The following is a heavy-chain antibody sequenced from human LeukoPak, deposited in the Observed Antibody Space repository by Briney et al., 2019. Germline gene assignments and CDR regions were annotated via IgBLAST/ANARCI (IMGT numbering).Heavy chain of an antibody. V-gene: IGHV3-23*01. CDR1: GFTFSSYA. CDR3: AKDRDDSKYIHYYFDY. CDR2: ISGSGGST. J-gene: IGHJ4*02. Sequence: PGGSLRLSCAASGFTFSSYAMSWVRQAPGKGLEWVSAISGSGGSTYYADSVKGRFTISRDNSKNTLYLQMNSLRAEDTAVYYCAKDRDDSKYIHYYFDYWGQGTLVTVSS. D-gene: IGHD4-11*01.